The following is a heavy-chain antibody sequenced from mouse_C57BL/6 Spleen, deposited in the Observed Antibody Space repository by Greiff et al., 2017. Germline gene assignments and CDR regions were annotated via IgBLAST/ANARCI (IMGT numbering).Heavy chain of an antibody. Sequence: VQLQQSGAVLARPGASVKLSCKTSGYTFTSYCMHWVKQRPGQGLEWIGDIYPGNSDTSYNEKFKGKAKLTAATSSNTAYLELSSLTSEDSAVFYCTRGDYGSSYWFAYWGQGTLVTVSA. CDR1: GYTFTSYC. J-gene: IGHJ3*01. CDR3: TRGDYGSSYWFAY. V-gene: IGHV1-5*01. CDR2: IYPGNSDT. D-gene: IGHD1-1*01.